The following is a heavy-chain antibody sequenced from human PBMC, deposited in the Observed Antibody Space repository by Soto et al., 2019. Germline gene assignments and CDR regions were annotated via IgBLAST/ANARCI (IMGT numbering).Heavy chain of an antibody. CDR3: ARVLGDYLPLPSGHPSWFDP. CDR1: GGSISSGGYY. V-gene: IGHV4-31*03. CDR2: IYYSGST. D-gene: IGHD4-17*01. Sequence: SETLSITCTVSGGSISSGGYYWSWIRQHPGKGLEWIGYIYYSGSTYYNPSLKSRVTISVDTSKNQFSLKLSSVTAADTAVYYCARVLGDYLPLPSGHPSWFDPWGQGTLVTVSS. J-gene: IGHJ5*02.